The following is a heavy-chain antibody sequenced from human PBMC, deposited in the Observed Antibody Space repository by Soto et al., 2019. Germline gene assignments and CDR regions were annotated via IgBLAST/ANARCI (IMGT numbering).Heavy chain of an antibody. D-gene: IGHD5-18*01. CDR1: GFTFGSYG. CDR3: AKDGGRWYSYGKH. CDR2: ISYDGSNK. J-gene: IGHJ4*02. Sequence: GGSLRLSCAASGFTFGSYGMHWVRQAPGKGLEWVAVISYDGSNKYYADSVKGRFTISRDNSKNTLYLQMNSLRAEDTAVYYCAKDGGRWYSYGKHWGQGTLVTVSS. V-gene: IGHV3-30*18.